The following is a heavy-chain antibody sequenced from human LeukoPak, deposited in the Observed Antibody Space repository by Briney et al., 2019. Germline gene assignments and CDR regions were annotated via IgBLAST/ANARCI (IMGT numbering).Heavy chain of an antibody. V-gene: IGHV3-30*03. CDR3: ASTYLYYDFWSGYYSYFDY. CDR2: ISYDGSNK. J-gene: IGHJ4*02. Sequence: PGGSLRLSCAASGFTFSSYGMHWVRQAPGKGLEWVAVISYDGSNKYYADSVEGRFTISRDNSKNTLYLQMNSLRAEDTAVYYCASTYLYYDFWSGYYSYFDYWGQGTLVTVSS. CDR1: GFTFSSYG. D-gene: IGHD3-3*01.